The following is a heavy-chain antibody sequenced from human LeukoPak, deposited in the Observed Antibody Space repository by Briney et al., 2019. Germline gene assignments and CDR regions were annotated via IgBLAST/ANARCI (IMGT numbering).Heavy chain of an antibody. D-gene: IGHD2-15*01. CDR3: ARVYCHMKAVAFDAFDI. J-gene: IGHJ3*02. V-gene: IGHV4-38-2*02. Sequence: SETLSLTCTVSGYSISSGYYRGWIRQPPGKGLEWIGSIYHSGSTYSSPSLRSRVTISVDTSKNHFSLKLSAVTAADTAVYYCARVYCHMKAVAFDAFDIWGQGTMVTVS. CDR2: IYHSGST. CDR1: GYSISSGYY.